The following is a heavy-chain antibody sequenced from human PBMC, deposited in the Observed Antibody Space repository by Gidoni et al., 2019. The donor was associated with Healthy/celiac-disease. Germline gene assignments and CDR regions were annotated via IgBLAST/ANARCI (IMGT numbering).Heavy chain of an antibody. J-gene: IGHJ4*02. CDR1: GGSFRGYY. D-gene: IGHD5-12*01. V-gene: IGHV4-34*01. CDR2: INHSGST. Sequence: QVQLQQWGAGLLKPSETLSLTCAVYGGSFRGYYGSWIRQPQGKGLEWIGEINHSGSTNYNPSLKSLVTISVDTSKNQFSLKLSSVTAADTAVYYCAITEVEMATIYYFDYWGQGTLVTVSS. CDR3: AITEVEMATIYYFDY.